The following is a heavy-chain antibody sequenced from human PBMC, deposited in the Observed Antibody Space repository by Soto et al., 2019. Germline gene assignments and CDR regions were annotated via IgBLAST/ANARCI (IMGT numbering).Heavy chain of an antibody. CDR2: IYYSGST. Sequence: PSETLSLTCTVSGGSISGSDYYWGWIRQPPGKGLEWIGSIYYSGSTYYNPSLKSRVTISVDTSKNQFSLKLSSVSAADTAVYYCARLLDYYGSGNWFDHWDQGTLVTVSS. D-gene: IGHD3-10*01. CDR1: GGSISGSDYY. J-gene: IGHJ5*02. V-gene: IGHV4-39*01. CDR3: ARLLDYYGSGNWFDH.